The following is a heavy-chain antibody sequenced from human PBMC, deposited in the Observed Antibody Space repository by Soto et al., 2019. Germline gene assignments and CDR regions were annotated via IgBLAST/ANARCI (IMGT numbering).Heavy chain of an antibody. Sequence: EVQLVESGGGLVKPGGSLRLSCAASGFTFSNAWMSWVRKAPGKGLEWVGHIKSKTDGGTTDYAAPVKGRFTVSRDDSKNKLYLQMNSLKTEDTAVYYCTTEAAAYCSGGSCYAAADYWGQGTLVTVSS. D-gene: IGHD2-15*01. CDR1: GFTFSNAW. V-gene: IGHV3-15*01. J-gene: IGHJ4*02. CDR2: IKSKTDGGTT. CDR3: TTEAAAYCSGGSCYAAADY.